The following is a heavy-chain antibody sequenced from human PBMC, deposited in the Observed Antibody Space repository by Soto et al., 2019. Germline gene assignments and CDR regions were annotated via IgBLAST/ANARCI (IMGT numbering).Heavy chain of an antibody. V-gene: IGHV3-43*01. CDR2: VSWDGGST. CDR1: GFTFDDYT. CDR3: AKDMGRYCSSTICSGAYYYYYGMDV. Sequence: GGSLRLSSAASGFTFDDYTMHWVRHAQGQGLEWVSLVSWDGGSTYYADSVKGRFTTSRHNSKDSLYLQMNSLRTEDTALYYCAKDMGRYCSSTICSGAYYYYYGMDVWGQGTTVTVAS. D-gene: IGHD2-2*01. J-gene: IGHJ6*01.